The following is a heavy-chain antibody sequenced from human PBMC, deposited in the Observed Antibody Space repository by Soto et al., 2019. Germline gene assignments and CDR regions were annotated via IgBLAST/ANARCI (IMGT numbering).Heavy chain of an antibody. J-gene: IGHJ4*02. D-gene: IGHD3-10*01. CDR1: GFTFSSYD. Sequence: EVQLVESGGGLVKPGGSLRLSCAASGFTFSSYDMNWVRQAPGKGLEWVSSITSSSTYMNYADSVKGRFTTSRDNAGNSLYLQMNSLRAEDTAVYYCARVGMASGHGYGSGSYDIWGQGTLITVSS. V-gene: IGHV3-21*02. CDR2: ITSSSTYM. CDR3: ARVGMASGHGYGSGSYDI.